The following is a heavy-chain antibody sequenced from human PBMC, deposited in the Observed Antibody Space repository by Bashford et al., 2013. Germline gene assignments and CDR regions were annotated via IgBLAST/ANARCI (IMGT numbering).Heavy chain of an antibody. Sequence: VRQAPGKGLVWVSRINSDGSNTSYADSVKGRFTISRDNAKNTVNLQMNSLRAEDTAVYYCARGSFSSSWYGSEYFQHVGPGHPGPPSPQ. CDR2: INSDGSNT. J-gene: IGHJ1*01. V-gene: IGHV3-74*01. D-gene: IGHD6-13*01. CDR3: ARGSFSSSWYGSEYFQH.